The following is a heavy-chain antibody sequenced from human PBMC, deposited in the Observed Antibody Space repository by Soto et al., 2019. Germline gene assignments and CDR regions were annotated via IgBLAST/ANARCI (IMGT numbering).Heavy chain of an antibody. Sequence: GSLRLSCAASGFTFSSYAMHWVRQAPGKGLEWVAVISYDGSNKYYADSVKGRFTISRDNSKNTLYLQMNSLRAEDTAVYYCARVPWFGDINAFDIWGQGTMVTVSS. V-gene: IGHV3-30-3*01. D-gene: IGHD3-10*01. CDR3: ARVPWFGDINAFDI. J-gene: IGHJ3*02. CDR2: ISYDGSNK. CDR1: GFTFSSYA.